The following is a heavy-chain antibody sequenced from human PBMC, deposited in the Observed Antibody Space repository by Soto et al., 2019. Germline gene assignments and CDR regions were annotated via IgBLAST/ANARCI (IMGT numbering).Heavy chain of an antibody. CDR2: IIPILGIA. CDR1: GGTFSSYT. D-gene: IGHD3-16*01. CDR3: ARSRFGYYFDY. J-gene: IGHJ4*02. V-gene: IGHV1-69*02. Sequence: QVQLVQSGAEVKKPGSSVKVSCKASGGTFSSYTISWVRQAPGQGLEWMGRIIPILGIANYAQKFQGRVTXTEXKSTSTAYMELSSLRSEDTAVYYCARSRFGYYFDYWGQGTLVTVSS.